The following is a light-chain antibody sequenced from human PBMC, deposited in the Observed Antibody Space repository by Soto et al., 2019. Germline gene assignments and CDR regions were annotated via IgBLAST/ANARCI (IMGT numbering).Light chain of an antibody. V-gene: IGLV2-14*01. CDR1: SSDVGGYNY. J-gene: IGLJ2*01. Sequence: QSALTPPASVSGSPGQSITISCTGTSSDVGGYNYVSWYQQHPGKAPKLMIYDVSNRPSGVSNRFSGSKSGNTASLTISGLQAEDEAYYYCSSYTSSSTVVFGGGTKVTVL. CDR3: SSYTSSSTVV. CDR2: DVS.